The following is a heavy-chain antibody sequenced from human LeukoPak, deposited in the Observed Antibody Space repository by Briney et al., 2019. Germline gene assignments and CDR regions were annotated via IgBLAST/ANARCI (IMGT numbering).Heavy chain of an antibody. D-gene: IGHD3-3*01. CDR1: GFTFSSYA. V-gene: IGHV3-23*01. Sequence: GGSLRLSCAASGFTFSSYAMSWVRQAPGKGLEWVSAISGSGGSTYYADSVKGRFTISRDNAKNSLYLQMNSLRAEDTAVYYCARGEAYYDFWSGYPFDYWGQGTLVTVSS. CDR3: ARGEAYYDFWSGYPFDY. J-gene: IGHJ4*02. CDR2: ISGSGGST.